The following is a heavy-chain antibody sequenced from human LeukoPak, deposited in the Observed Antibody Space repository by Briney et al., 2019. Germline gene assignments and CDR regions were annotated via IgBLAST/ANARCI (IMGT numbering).Heavy chain of an antibody. CDR1: GFSFSAYW. V-gene: IGHV3-7*01. J-gene: IGHJ4*02. Sequence: GGSLRLSCAASGFSFSAYWITWVRQAPGTGLEWVANINPAGSETYYVDPVKGRFSISRDNAKNLVYLQMNSLRAEDTAVYHCARFGYVAAADVWGQGTPVTVSS. D-gene: IGHD2-15*01. CDR3: ARFGYVAAADV. CDR2: INPAGSET.